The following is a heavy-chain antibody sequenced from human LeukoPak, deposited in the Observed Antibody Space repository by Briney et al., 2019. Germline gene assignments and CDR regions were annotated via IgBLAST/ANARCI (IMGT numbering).Heavy chain of an antibody. J-gene: IGHJ5*02. Sequence: SQTLSLTSAVYAGSFSGYYWRWRCIRQPPGKRLQWIRPINHTRSTNYNPSLERRVTISLDTSKNQFSLRLTSVTAADTAVYYCARHRWDYYNSGSTPFWFDPWGQGTLVTVSS. CDR1: AGSFSGYY. CDR2: INHTRST. V-gene: IGHV4-34*01. CDR3: ARHRWDYYNSGSTPFWFDP. D-gene: IGHD3-10*01.